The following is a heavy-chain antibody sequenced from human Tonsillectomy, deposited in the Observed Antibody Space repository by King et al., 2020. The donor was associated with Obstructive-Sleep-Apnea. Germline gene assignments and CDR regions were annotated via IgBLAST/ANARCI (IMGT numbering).Heavy chain of an antibody. CDR3: ARSLHPSGSFYPNFDY. Sequence: VQLQESGPGLVKPSETLSLTCTVSGGSLSGFHWTWIRQPPGKGLEWIGFISNTGSTSYSPPLKSRVTISVDTSKNQFSLRLSSVTAADTAVYFCARSLHPSGSFYPNFDYWGQGTLVTVSS. CDR2: ISNTGST. D-gene: IGHD3-10*01. CDR1: GGSLSGFH. J-gene: IGHJ4*02. V-gene: IGHV4-59*08.